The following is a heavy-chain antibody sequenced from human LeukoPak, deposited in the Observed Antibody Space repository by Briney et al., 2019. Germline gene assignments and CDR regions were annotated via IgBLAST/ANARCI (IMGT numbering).Heavy chain of an antibody. D-gene: IGHD2-15*01. CDR2: VNSNSGGT. Sequence: ASVKVSCKTSGYRFSDYYMHWVRQAPGQGLEWMGWVNSNSGGTHHAQKFEGRVTMTRDTSISTAYMELSRLKSDDTAVCYCARGYCSGGSCYHFESWGQGTLVTVSS. CDR1: GYRFSDYY. J-gene: IGHJ4*02. V-gene: IGHV1-2*02. CDR3: ARGYCSGGSCYHFES.